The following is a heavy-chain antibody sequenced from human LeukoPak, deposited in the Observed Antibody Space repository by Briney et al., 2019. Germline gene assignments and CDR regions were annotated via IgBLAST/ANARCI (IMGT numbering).Heavy chain of an antibody. V-gene: IGHV1-2*02. D-gene: IGHD6-19*01. J-gene: IGHJ4*02. CDR2: INPNSGAT. CDR1: GYTFTGYY. CDR3: ARGPHIAVAGNFDY. Sequence: GASVKVSCKASGYTFTGYYMHGVGQAPGRGLEGMGWINPNSGATNYEQKFQGRVTMTRDTSISTANMELSRLRPDDTAVYYCARGPHIAVAGNFDYWGQGTLVTVSS.